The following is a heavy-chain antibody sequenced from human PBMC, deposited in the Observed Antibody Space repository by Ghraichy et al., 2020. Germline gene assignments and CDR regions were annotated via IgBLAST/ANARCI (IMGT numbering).Heavy chain of an antibody. Sequence: GGSLRLFCAASGVTFSSHAMSWVRQAPGKSLEWVTGIGVSDGGTYYADSVKGRFTISRDNSKNTLYLQMNSQRVEDTAVYYCANRLYSCGWYYDQWGQGALVTVSS. CDR2: IGVSDGGT. CDR1: GVTFSSHA. J-gene: IGHJ4*02. V-gene: IGHV3-23*01. CDR3: ANRLYSCGWYYDQ. D-gene: IGHD6-19*01.